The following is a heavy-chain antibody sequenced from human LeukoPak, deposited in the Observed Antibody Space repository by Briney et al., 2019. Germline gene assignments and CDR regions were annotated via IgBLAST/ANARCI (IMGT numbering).Heavy chain of an antibody. CDR1: GFMFSNYG. CDR3: AKDRPLTSTMVHEFDY. V-gene: IGHV3-30*02. J-gene: IGHJ4*02. CDR2: IRHDGSKK. Sequence: PGGSLRLSCAESGFMFSNYGLHCVRQAPGKGLEWVAFIRHDGSKKYYTDSVKGRFTISRDNSKNTLYLQMNSLRAEDTAVYYCAKDRPLTSTMVHEFDYWGQGTLVSVSS. D-gene: IGHD4/OR15-4a*01.